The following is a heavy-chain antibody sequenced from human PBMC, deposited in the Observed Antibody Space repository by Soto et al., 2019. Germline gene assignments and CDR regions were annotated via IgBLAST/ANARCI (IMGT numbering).Heavy chain of an antibody. D-gene: IGHD2-8*01. Sequence: SVKVSCKASGGTFSSYAISWVRQAPGQGLEWMGGIIPIFGTANYAQKFQGRVTITADDSTSTAYMELSSLRSEDTAVYYCARSLVGGYCTNGVCYTFDYWGQGTLVTVSS. CDR1: GGTFSSYA. CDR3: ARSLVGGYCTNGVCYTFDY. J-gene: IGHJ4*02. V-gene: IGHV1-69*13. CDR2: IIPIFGTA.